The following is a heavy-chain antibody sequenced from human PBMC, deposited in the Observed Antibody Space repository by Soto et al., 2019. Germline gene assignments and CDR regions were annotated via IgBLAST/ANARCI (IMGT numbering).Heavy chain of an antibody. V-gene: IGHV1-2*06. CDR3: ARVAPTWGSNAYDI. Sequence: ASVKVSWKASGYTFSGYSMNWVRQAPGQGLEWVGLINLDTGVTSYAQKCQGRVTMTRDTSVYTAHREVNRLTSDDTAVYYCARVAPTWGSNAYDIGSEWTKVTV. CDR1: GYTFSGYS. J-gene: IGHJ3*02. CDR2: INLDTGVT. D-gene: IGHD7-27*01.